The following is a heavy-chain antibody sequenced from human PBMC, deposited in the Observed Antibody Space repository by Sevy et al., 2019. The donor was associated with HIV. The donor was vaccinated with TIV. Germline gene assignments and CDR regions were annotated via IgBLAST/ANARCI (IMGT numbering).Heavy chain of an antibody. CDR2: IYYSGST. J-gene: IGHJ6*03. Sequence: SETLSLTCTVSGGSISSYYWSWIRQPPGKGLEWIGYIYYSGSTNYNPSLKSRVTISVDTSKNQFSLKLSSVTAADTAGYYCARERKLVPATVAYYYYYYMDVWGKGTTVTVSS. CDR1: GGSISSYY. D-gene: IGHD6-6*01. V-gene: IGHV4-59*01. CDR3: ARERKLVPATVAYYYYYYMDV.